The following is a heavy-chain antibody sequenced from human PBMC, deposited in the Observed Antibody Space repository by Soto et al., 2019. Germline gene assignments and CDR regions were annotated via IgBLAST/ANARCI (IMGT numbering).Heavy chain of an antibody. CDR1: GFTFSSYS. J-gene: IGHJ2*01. V-gene: IGHV3-48*02. D-gene: IGHD3-22*01. CDR3: AKDVVVKGEDWYFDL. CDR2: ISSSSSTI. Sequence: PGGSLRLSCAASGFTFSSYSMNWVRQAPWKGLEWVSYISSSSSTIYYADSVKGRFTISRDNAKNSLYLQMNSLRDEDTAVYYCAKDVVVKGEDWYFDLWGRGTLVTVSS.